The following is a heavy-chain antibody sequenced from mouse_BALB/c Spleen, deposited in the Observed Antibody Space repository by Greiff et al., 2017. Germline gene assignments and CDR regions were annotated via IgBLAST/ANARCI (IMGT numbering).Heavy chain of an antibody. CDR3: ATSLDYGSSDFAY. CDR1: GFTFSRYG. J-gene: IGHJ3*01. D-gene: IGHD1-1*01. Sequence: EVHRVESGGALVRPGGSLKLSCAASGFTFSRYGMSWVRQTPDKRLEWVATISSGGSYTYYPDSVKGRFTSSRDNATNTLYLQMSSLKYEDTAMYYCATSLDYGSSDFAYWGQGTLVTVSA. CDR2: ISSGGSYT. V-gene: IGHV5-6*01.